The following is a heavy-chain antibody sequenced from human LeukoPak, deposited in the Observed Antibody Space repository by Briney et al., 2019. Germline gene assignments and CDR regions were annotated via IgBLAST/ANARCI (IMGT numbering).Heavy chain of an antibody. J-gene: IGHJ3*02. CDR2: INSSSSTI. CDR3: XXXXXXXXXRSVVGHDAFDI. Sequence: GGSLRLSCAASGFSFSSYALSWVRQAPGKGLEWVSYINSSSSTIYYADSVKGRFTISRDNAKNSLYLQMNSLRDEDTAVYYXXXXXXXXXXRSVVGHDAFDIWAQETMITDSS. V-gene: IGHV3-48*02. CDR1: GFSFSSYA.